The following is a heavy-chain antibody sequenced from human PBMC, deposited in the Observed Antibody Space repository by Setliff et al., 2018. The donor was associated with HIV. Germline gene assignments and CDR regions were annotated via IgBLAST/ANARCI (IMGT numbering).Heavy chain of an antibody. CDR3: ARDIALSGIGWFFDY. V-gene: IGHV4-59*11. J-gene: IGHJ4*02. CDR1: GGSISGHY. D-gene: IGHD6-19*01. CDR2: MYYSGST. Sequence: LSLTCTVSGGSISGHYWSWIRQPPGKGLEWIGYMYYSGSTNYNPSLKSRVTISVDTSKNKFSLKLSSMTAADTAVYYCARDIALSGIGWFFDYWGRGTLVTVSS.